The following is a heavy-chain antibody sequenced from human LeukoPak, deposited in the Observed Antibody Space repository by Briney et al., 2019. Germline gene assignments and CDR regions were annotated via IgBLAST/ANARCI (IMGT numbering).Heavy chain of an antibody. CDR1: GFTFSSYS. J-gene: IGHJ4*02. CDR2: ISNSSSTI. V-gene: IGHV3-48*01. Sequence: PGGSLRLSCAASGFTFSSYSMNWVRQAPGKGLEWVSYISNSSSTIYYADSVKGRFTISRDNAKNSLYLQMNSLRAEDTAVYYCARLIVGAIDYWGQGTLVTVSS. CDR3: ARLIVGAIDY. D-gene: IGHD1-26*01.